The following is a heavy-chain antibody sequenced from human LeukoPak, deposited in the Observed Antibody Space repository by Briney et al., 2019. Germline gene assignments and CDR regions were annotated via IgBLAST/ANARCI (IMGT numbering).Heavy chain of an antibody. CDR3: ARMDDSVGNFDY. CDR1: GDSVTSNSAA. V-gene: IGHV6-1*01. D-gene: IGHD5/OR15-5a*01. CDR2: TYYRSKWYN. J-gene: IGHJ4*02. Sequence: SQTLSLTCAISGDSVTSNSAAWNWIRQSPSRGLEWLGRTYYRSKWYNDYAVSVKSRITINPGTSKNQFSLQLNSVTPEDTAVYYCARMDDSVGNFDYWGQGTLVTVSS.